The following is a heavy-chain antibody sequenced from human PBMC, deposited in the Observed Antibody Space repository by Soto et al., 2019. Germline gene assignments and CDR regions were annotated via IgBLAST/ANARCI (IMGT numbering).Heavy chain of an antibody. D-gene: IGHD3-22*01. V-gene: IGHV4-4*02. CDR1: GGSINSSNW. CDR2: IYHSGST. Sequence: SETLSLTCAVSGGSINSSNWWSWVRQPPGKGLEWIGEIYHSGSTNYNPSLKSRVTISVDKSKNQFSLKLSSVTAADTAVYYCARGSRPPYYYDSSGYWDFDYWGQGTLVTVSS. CDR3: ARGSRPPYYYDSSGYWDFDY. J-gene: IGHJ4*02.